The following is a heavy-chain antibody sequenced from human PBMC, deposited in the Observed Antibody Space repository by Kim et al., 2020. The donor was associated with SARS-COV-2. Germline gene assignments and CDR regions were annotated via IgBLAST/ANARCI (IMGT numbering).Heavy chain of an antibody. CDR2: IIPILGIA. CDR3: ARGGYYGSGSLSPYGMDV. Sequence: SVKVSCKASGGTFSSYAISWVRQAPGQGLEWMGRIIPILGIANYAQKFQGRVTITADKSTSTAYMELSSLRSEDTAVYYCARGGYYGSGSLSPYGMDVWGPGTTVTVSS. V-gene: IGHV1-69*04. CDR1: GGTFSSYA. D-gene: IGHD3-10*01. J-gene: IGHJ6*02.